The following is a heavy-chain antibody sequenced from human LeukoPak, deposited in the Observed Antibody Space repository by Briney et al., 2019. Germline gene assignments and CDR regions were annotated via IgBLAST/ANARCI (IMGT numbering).Heavy chain of an antibody. CDR1: GDSISSGNYY. J-gene: IGHJ5*02. CDR2: IYYTGTT. CDR3: ARHLGYNWNYGGWFDP. V-gene: IGHV4-39*01. D-gene: IGHD1-7*01. Sequence: SETLSLTCTVSGDSISSGNYYWGWIRQPPGKGLEWIASIYYTGTTYYYPSLTSRGTISLDTSNNQFSLRLTSVTAADTAVYYCARHLGYNWNYGGWFDPWGQGTLVTVSS.